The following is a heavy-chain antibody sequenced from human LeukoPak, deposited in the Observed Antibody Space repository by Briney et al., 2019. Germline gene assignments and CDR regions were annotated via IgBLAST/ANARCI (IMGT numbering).Heavy chain of an antibody. J-gene: IGHJ3*02. Sequence: SETLSLTCTVSGGSISSYYWSWIRQSPGKGLEWIGYIYYSGSTYYNPSLKSRVTISVDTSKNQFSLKLSSVTAADTAVYYCARNASSLGAGAFDIWGQGTMVTVSS. CDR2: IYYSGST. CDR1: GGSISSYY. CDR3: ARNASSLGAGAFDI. D-gene: IGHD2-2*01. V-gene: IGHV4-59*04.